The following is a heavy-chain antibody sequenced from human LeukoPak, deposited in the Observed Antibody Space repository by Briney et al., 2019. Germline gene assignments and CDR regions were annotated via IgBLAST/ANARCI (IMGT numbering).Heavy chain of an antibody. J-gene: IGHJ4*02. V-gene: IGHV1-2*02. CDR1: GGTFSKSD. CDR3: ARDTYYYDSSGTTGDY. D-gene: IGHD3-22*01. CDR2: INPNSGGT. Sequence: ASVKVSCKASGGTFSKSDISWVRQAPGQGLEWMGWINPNSGGTNYAQKFQGRVTMTRDTSISTAYMELSRLRSDDTAVYYCARDTYYYDSSGTTGDYWGQGTLVTVSS.